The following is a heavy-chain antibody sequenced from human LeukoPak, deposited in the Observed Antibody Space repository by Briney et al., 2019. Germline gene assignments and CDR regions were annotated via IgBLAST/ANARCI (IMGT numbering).Heavy chain of an antibody. CDR2: NYYSGST. J-gene: IGHJ4*02. D-gene: IGHD5-24*01. CDR1: GCSISSYY. Sequence: SETLSLTCTVSGCSISSYYWSWIRQPPGKGLEWIGYNYYSGSTNYNPSLKSRVTISVDTSQNQFSLKLSSVTAADTAVYYCARXXXXYNLLLFDYWGQGTLVTVSS. CDR3: ARXXXXYNLLLFDY. V-gene: IGHV4-59*01.